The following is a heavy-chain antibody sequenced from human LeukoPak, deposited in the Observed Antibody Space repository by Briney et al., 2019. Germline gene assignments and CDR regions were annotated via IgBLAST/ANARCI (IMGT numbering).Heavy chain of an antibody. CDR1: GGSISSYY. Sequence: KPSETLSLTCTVSGGSISSYYWSWIRQPPGKGLEWIGYIYYGGSTNYNPSLKSRVTISVDTSKNQFSLKLSSVTAADTAVYYCARVPRDIVVVVAATPGAFDIWGQGTMVTVSS. CDR3: ARVPRDIVVVVAATPGAFDI. D-gene: IGHD2-15*01. CDR2: IYYGGST. J-gene: IGHJ3*02. V-gene: IGHV4-59*01.